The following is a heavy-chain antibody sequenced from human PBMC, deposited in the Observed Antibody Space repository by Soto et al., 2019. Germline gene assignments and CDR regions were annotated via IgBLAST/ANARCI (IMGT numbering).Heavy chain of an antibody. CDR2: IYYSGIT. J-gene: IGHJ5*02. CDR3: ARGYSSGYLGNWFDP. CDR1: GASISSGGYY. V-gene: IGHV4-31*03. Sequence: QVQLQESGPGLVKPSQTLSLTCTVSGASISSGGYYWGWIRQRPGKGLEWIGYIYYSGITNYNPSLKSRVARSGDTSKNHFALELSSVTAADTAVYYCARGYSSGYLGNWFDPWGQGVLVTVSS. D-gene: IGHD3-22*01.